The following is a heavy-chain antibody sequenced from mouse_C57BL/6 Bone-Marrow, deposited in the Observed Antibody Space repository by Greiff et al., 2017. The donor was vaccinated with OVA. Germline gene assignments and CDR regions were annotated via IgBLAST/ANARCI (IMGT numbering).Heavy chain of an antibody. CDR2: ISSGGSYT. CDR1: GFTFSSYG. V-gene: IGHV5-6*01. CDR3: ARQRGDY. Sequence: VQLKESGGDLVKPGGSLKLSCAASGFTFSSYGMSWVRQTPDKRLEWVATISSGGSYTYYPDSVKGRFTISRDNAKNTLYLQMSSLKTEDTAMYYCARQRGDYWGQGTTLTVSS. J-gene: IGHJ2*01.